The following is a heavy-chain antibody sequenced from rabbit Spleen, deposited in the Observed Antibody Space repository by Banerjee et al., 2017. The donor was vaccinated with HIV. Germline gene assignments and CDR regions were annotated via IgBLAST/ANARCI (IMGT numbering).Heavy chain of an antibody. CDR3: VRDQAGDVGYGPYYFNL. CDR2: IEPIFGKT. J-gene: IGHJ4*01. CDR1: GFDFSNYG. Sequence: QEQLVESGGGLVQPGGSPKLSCKASGFDFSNYGVSWVRQAPGKGLEWIGYIEPIFGKTYYANWVNGRFTISSHNAQNTLYLQLNSLTAADTATYFCVRDQAGDVGYGPYYFNLWGPGTSSPS. D-gene: IGHD6-1*01. V-gene: IGHV1S47*01.